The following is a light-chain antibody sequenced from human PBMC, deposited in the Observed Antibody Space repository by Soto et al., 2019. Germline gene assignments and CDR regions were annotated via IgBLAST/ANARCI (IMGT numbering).Light chain of an antibody. CDR2: SNN. Sequence: QSVLTQPPSASGTPGQRVTISCSGSSSNIGSNTVNWYQQLPGTAPKLLNYSNNQRPSGVPDRFSGSKSGTSASLAISGLQSEDEADYYCAAWDDSLNVLFGGGTKLTVL. CDR1: SSNIGSNT. V-gene: IGLV1-44*01. CDR3: AAWDDSLNVL. J-gene: IGLJ2*01.